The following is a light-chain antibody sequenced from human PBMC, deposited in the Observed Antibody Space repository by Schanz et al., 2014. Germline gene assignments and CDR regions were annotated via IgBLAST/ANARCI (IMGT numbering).Light chain of an antibody. CDR2: DVT. CDR3: CSYAGSNNFCV. J-gene: IGLJ1*01. Sequence: QSALTQPRSVSGSPGQSVTISCTGTSSDVGGYNYVSWFQQHPGKAPELMTYDVTKRPSGVPDRFSGSKSGNTASLTISGLQAEDEADYYCCSYAGSNNFCVFGTGTKVTVL. V-gene: IGLV2-11*01. CDR1: SSDVGGYNY.